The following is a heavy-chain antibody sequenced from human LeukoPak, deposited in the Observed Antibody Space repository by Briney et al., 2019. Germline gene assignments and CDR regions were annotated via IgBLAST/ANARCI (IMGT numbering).Heavy chain of an antibody. CDR2: ITSDSNFR. CDR3: VRNLSYGSGSLAY. D-gene: IGHD3-10*01. J-gene: IGHJ4*02. CDR1: GYRFGAYS. Sequence: GGSLRLSCAGSGYRFGAYSMNWVRQAPGKGLEWVSLITSDSNFRYYADSVKGRFTISRDNTNNSLYLQMSSLRPEDTAIYYCVRNLSYGSGSLAYWGRGTPVTVSS. V-gene: IGHV3-21*01.